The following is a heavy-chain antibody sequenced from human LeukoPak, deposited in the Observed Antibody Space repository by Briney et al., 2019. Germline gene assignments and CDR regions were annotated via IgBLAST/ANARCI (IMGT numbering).Heavy chain of an antibody. V-gene: IGHV1-8*01. CDR2: MIPNSGST. CDR3: ARVSGGGWYDY. J-gene: IGHJ4*02. D-gene: IGHD6-19*01. Sequence: ASVKVSCKASGYTFTSYDINWVRQATGQGLEWMGWMIPNSGSTGYTQKFQGRVTTTRNTSISTAYMELSSLRSEDTAVYYCARVSGGGWYDYWGQGTLVTVSS. CDR1: GYTFTSYD.